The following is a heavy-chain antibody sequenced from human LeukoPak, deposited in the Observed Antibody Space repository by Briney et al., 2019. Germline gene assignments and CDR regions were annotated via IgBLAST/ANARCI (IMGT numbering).Heavy chain of an antibody. CDR2: IRYDGSNK. CDR3: ARGGSGYSYGKIDS. D-gene: IGHD5-18*01. CDR1: GFTFSSYE. V-gene: IGHV3-30*02. Sequence: GGSLRLSCAASGFTFSSYEMNWVRQAPGKGLEWVAFIRYDGSNKYYADSVKGRFTISRDNSENTLYLQMNSLRDEDTAVYYCARGGSGYSYGKIDSWGQGILVTVSS. J-gene: IGHJ4*02.